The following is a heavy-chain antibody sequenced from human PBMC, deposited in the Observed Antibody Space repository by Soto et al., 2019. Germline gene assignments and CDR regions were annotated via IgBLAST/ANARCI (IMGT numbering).Heavy chain of an antibody. J-gene: IGHJ3*02. D-gene: IGHD2-2*01. CDR1: GFTFSSFG. Sequence: PGGSLRLSCAASGFTFSSFGIHWVRQAPGKGLEWVAVISHDGRSKFYGDSVKGRFTISRDNSKNTLSLQMNSLRAEDTAVYYCAKDRGYCDSSSCYLGHAFDIWGQGTMVTVS. V-gene: IGHV3-30*18. CDR2: ISHDGRSK. CDR3: AKDRGYCDSSSCYLGHAFDI.